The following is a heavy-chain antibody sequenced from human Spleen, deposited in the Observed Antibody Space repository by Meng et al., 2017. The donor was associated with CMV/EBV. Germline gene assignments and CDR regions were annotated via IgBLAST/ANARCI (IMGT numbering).Heavy chain of an antibody. CDR3: ARRGYSAYTPFNY. CDR2: IKQDGSET. CDR1: GFTFSSHC. D-gene: IGHD5-12*01. Sequence: GGSLRLSCAASGFTFSSHCMSWVRQAPGKGLEWVANIKQDGSETYYVDSVKGRFTISRDSAKNSLYLQMNSLRAEDTAVYYCARRGYSAYTPFNYWGRGTLVTVS. J-gene: IGHJ4*02. V-gene: IGHV3-7*01.